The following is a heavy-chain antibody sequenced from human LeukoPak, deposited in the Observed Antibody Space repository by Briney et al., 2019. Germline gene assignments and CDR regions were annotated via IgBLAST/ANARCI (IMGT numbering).Heavy chain of an antibody. CDR1: GGSISSSSYY. V-gene: IGHV4-39*01. D-gene: IGHD6-19*01. CDR2: IYYSGST. J-gene: IGHJ4*02. Sequence: LETLSLTCTVSGGSISSSSYYWGWIRQPPGKGLEWIGSIYYSGSTYYNPSLKSRVTISVDTSKNQFSLKLSSVTAADTAVYYCVTVAGFLFDYWGQGTLVTVSS. CDR3: VTVAGFLFDY.